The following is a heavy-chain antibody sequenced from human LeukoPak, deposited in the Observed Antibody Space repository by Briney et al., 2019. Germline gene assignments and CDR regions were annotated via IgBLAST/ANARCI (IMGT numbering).Heavy chain of an antibody. Sequence: GPVKVSCKASGYTFTGYYMHWVRQAPGQGLEWMGWINPNSGGTNYAQKFQGRVTMTRDTSISTAYMELSRLRSDDTAVYYCAGGDCGGDCYSKYFQHWGQGTLVTVSS. CDR2: INPNSGGT. V-gene: IGHV1-2*02. J-gene: IGHJ1*01. D-gene: IGHD2-21*01. CDR1: GYTFTGYY. CDR3: AGGDCGGDCYSKYFQH.